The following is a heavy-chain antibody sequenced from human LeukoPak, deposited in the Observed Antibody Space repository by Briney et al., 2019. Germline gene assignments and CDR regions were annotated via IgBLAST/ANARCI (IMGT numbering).Heavy chain of an antibody. CDR1: GFTFSSYG. D-gene: IGHD5-12*01. CDR3: AKDRAWLRFDD. V-gene: IGHV3-30*18. Sequence: GGSLRLSCAASGFTFSSYGMHWVRQAPGKGLEWVAVISYDGSNKYYADSVKGRFTISRDDSKNTLYLQMKNLRAEDTAVYYCAKDRAWLRFDDWGQGILVTVSS. J-gene: IGHJ4*02. CDR2: ISYDGSNK.